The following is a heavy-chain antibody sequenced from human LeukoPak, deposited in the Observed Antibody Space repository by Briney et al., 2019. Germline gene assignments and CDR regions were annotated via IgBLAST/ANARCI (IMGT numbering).Heavy chain of an antibody. CDR2: ISPSGGST. J-gene: IGHJ3*02. CDR3: ARDCSGGSCYLLDAFDI. CDR1: GYTFTSNY. D-gene: IGHD2-15*01. Sequence: ASVKVSCKAFGYTFTSNYMHWVRQAPGQGPEWMGVISPSGGSTTYAQKFQGRVTLTRDMSTSTDYLELSSLRSEDTAVYYCARDCSGGSCYLLDAFDIWGQGTMVTVSS. V-gene: IGHV1-46*01.